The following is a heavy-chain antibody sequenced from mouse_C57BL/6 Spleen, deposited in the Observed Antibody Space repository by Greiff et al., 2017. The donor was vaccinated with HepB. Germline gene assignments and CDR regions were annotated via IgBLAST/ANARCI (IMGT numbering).Heavy chain of an antibody. Sequence: EVKLMESGGGLVKPGGSLKLSCAASGFTFSSYNMSWVRQTPEKRLEWVATISGGGGNTYYPDSVKGRFTISRDNAKNTLYLQMSSLRSEDTALYYCARHNDGYYEGVYYFDYWGQGTTLTVAS. D-gene: IGHD2-3*01. V-gene: IGHV5-9*01. CDR3: ARHNDGYYEGVYYFDY. CDR1: GFTFSSYN. CDR2: ISGGGGNT. J-gene: IGHJ2*01.